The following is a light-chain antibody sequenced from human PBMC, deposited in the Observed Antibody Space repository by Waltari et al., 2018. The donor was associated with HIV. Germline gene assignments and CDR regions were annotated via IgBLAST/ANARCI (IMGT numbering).Light chain of an antibody. CDR2: EVN. Sequence: QSALTQPPSASGSPGQSVTISCTGTSSDVGGFNYVSWYQKHPDKVPRVMIYEVNKRPSGVPDRFSGSKSGTSASLAISGLRSEDEGDYFCGVWDDSLNGVGFGGGTELTVL. CDR3: GVWDDSLNGVG. V-gene: IGLV2-8*01. CDR1: SSDVGGFNY. J-gene: IGLJ2*01.